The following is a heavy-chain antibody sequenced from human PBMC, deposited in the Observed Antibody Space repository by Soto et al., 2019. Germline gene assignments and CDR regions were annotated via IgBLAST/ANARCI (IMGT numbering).Heavy chain of an antibody. J-gene: IGHJ6*02. D-gene: IGHD3-10*01. Sequence: QVQLVQSGAEVKKPGSSVKVSCKASGGTFSSYAISWVRQAPGQGLEWMGGIIPIFGTANYAQKFQGRVTITADKSTSTAYMELSSLRSDDTAVYYCAALWFGESPAGMDVWGQGTTVTVSS. CDR3: AALWFGESPAGMDV. V-gene: IGHV1-69*06. CDR1: GGTFSSYA. CDR2: IIPIFGTA.